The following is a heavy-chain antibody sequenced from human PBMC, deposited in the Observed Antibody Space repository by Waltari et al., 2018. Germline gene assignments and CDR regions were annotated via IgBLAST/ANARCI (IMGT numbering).Heavy chain of an antibody. CDR2: IWFDGSDK. CDR3: AKDAFGNTYLDF. Sequence: QVNLVESGGGVVQPGGSLRLSCATSGFTLGNFGMHWVRQAPGKGLEWVALIWFDGSDKFYADSVRGRFTISRDNSARTLYLDMDSLRLDDTAMYYCAKDAFGNTYLDFWGQGTLVTVSS. D-gene: IGHD2-2*02. J-gene: IGHJ4*02. CDR1: GFTLGNFG. V-gene: IGHV3-30*02.